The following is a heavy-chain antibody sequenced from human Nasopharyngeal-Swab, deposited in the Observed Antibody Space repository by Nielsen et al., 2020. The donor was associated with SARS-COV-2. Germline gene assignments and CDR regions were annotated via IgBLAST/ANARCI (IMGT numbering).Heavy chain of an antibody. CDR3: ARGGQDNALDV. J-gene: IGHJ6*02. CDR2: VSHSGTA. CDR1: GASFTGIF. V-gene: IGHV4-34*01. D-gene: IGHD1-1*01. Sequence: TLSLTCTYKGASFTGIFWNWVRQPPGKGLEWIGEVSHSGTATYNPSLTGRVTISLDTAWSQFSLRLSSLSDADTAVYFCARGGQDNALDVWDQGTKVAVSS.